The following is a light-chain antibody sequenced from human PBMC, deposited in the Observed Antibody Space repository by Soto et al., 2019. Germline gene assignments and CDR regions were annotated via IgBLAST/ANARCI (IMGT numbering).Light chain of an antibody. V-gene: IGKV3-11*01. J-gene: IGKJ1*01. CDR2: DAS. CDR3: QQRSNWPRT. Sequence: EIVLTQSQATLSLSPGERAALSCGASQSVSSYLAWYQQKPGQAPRLLIYDASNRATGIPARFSGSGSGTDFTLTICSLEPEDFALYYCQQRSNWPRTFGQGTKVDIK. CDR1: QSVSSY.